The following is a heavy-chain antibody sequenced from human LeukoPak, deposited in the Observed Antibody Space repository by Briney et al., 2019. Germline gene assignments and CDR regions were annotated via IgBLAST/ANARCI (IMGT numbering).Heavy chain of an antibody. Sequence: ASVKVSCKASGYTFTGYYMHWVRQAPGQGLEWMGWINPNSGDTNYAQKFQGRVTMTRDTSISTAYMELSRLRSDDTAVYYCARGGVFIANNWFDPWGQGTLVTVSS. CDR2: INPNSGDT. D-gene: IGHD6-13*01. V-gene: IGHV1-2*02. CDR1: GYTFTGYY. J-gene: IGHJ5*02. CDR3: ARGGVFIANNWFDP.